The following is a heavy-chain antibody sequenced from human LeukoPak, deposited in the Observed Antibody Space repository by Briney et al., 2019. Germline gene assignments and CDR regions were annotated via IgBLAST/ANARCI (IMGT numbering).Heavy chain of an antibody. CDR2: IHYDGSEK. J-gene: IGHJ3*01. CDR1: GFSLIKSD. V-gene: IGHV3-30*02. D-gene: IGHD5-24*01. Sequence: GGSLRLSCAASGFSLIKSDMHWVRQAPGKGLEWAAFIHYDGSEKHYADSLKGRFTISRDNYKNTLYLQMNSLRGEDTAVYHCARNRVGFYYADAFDLWGQRTMVTVSS. CDR3: ARNRVGFYYADAFDL.